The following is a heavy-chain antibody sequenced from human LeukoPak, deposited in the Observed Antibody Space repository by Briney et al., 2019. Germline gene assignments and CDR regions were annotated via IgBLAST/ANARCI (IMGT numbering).Heavy chain of an antibody. Sequence: PSETLSLTCAVYGGSFSDFYWNWIRQPPGKGLEWIGEINHNGSTNYNPSLKSRVTISVDTSKNQFSLKLSSVTAADTAVYYCARQRRVRGAKEVYYYYYYYMDVWGKGTTVTISS. CDR2: INHNGST. CDR1: GGSFSDFY. CDR3: ARQRRVRGAKEVYYYYYYYMDV. J-gene: IGHJ6*03. D-gene: IGHD3-10*01. V-gene: IGHV4-34*01.